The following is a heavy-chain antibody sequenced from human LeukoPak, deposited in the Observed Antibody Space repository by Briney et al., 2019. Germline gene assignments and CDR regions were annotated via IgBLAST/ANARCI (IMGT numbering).Heavy chain of an antibody. D-gene: IGHD6-19*01. V-gene: IGHV3-23*01. CDR3: ARNSGWYGIS. Sequence: ETLSLTCTVSDDSITMYYWTWIRQPPGKGLEWVSSIDYSGGSSYYADSVKGRFTISRDDSKNTLYLQLNSLRVEDTAEYYCARNSGWYGISWGQGTLVTVSS. J-gene: IGHJ4*02. CDR1: DDSITMYY. CDR2: IDYSGGSS.